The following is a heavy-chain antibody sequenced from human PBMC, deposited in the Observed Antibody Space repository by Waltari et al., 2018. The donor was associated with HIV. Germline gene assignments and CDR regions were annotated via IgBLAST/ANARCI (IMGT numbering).Heavy chain of an antibody. D-gene: IGHD3-10*01. V-gene: IGHV1-18*01. CDR1: GYPFPSYV. Sequence: QVQLVQSGAEVKKPGASVKVSCKASGYPFPSYVTTWVRQAPGKGREWMGWIRAYNGNTNYAQKLQGRVTMTTDTYTSTAYMELRSLSSDDTAVYYCARERTSYGSGSYYRPPLLYWGQGTLVTVSS. CDR2: IRAYNGNT. CDR3: ARERTSYGSGSYYRPPLLY. J-gene: IGHJ4*02.